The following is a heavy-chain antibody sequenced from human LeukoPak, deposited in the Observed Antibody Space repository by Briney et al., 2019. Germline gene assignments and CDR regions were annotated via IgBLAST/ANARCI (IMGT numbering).Heavy chain of an antibody. V-gene: IGHV4-4*07. CDR2: IYISGST. Sequence: PSETLSLTCTVSGGSISSYYWSWIRQPAGKGLEWIGRIYISGSTDYNPSLKSRVTMSVDTSKNQFSLKLSSVTAADTAVYYCARDRGTWNDDGFDYWGQGTLVTVSS. CDR1: GGSISSYY. CDR3: ARDRGTWNDDGFDY. J-gene: IGHJ4*02. D-gene: IGHD1-1*01.